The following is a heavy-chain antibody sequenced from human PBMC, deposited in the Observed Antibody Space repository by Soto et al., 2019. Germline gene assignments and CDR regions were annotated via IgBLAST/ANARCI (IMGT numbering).Heavy chain of an antibody. CDR2: IWYDGSNK. CDR1: VFTFSRYG. CDR3: ARDYDYVWGSYRSSRQGLGIGQN. J-gene: IGHJ4*02. V-gene: IGHV3-33*01. Sequence: GGSLRLSCAESVFTFSRYGMHWVRQAPGNVPEWVAFIWYDGSNKYYADSVQGRFTISRDNSKNTLYLQMNSLRAEDTAVYYCARDYDYVWGSYRSSRQGLGIGQNWGQGTLVTVSS. D-gene: IGHD3-16*02.